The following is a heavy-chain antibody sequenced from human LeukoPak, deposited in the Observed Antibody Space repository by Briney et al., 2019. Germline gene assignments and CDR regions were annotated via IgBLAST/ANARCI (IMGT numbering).Heavy chain of an antibody. J-gene: IGHJ5*02. CDR3: ARHSGSGSLSRPFDP. CDR2: IYCTGST. V-gene: IGHV4-39*01. D-gene: IGHD3-10*01. CDR1: GGSVTSGGFY. Sequence: SETLSLTCSVSGGSVTSGGFYWGWLRQPPGKGPEWIATIYCTGSTYYNPSLKSRVTISIDTSKNQFSLRLTSVTATDTAVYHCARHSGSGSLSRPFDPWGQGTLVTVSS.